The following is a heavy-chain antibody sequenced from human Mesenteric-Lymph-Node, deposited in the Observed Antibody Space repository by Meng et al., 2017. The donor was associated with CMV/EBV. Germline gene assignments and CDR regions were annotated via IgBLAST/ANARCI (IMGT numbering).Heavy chain of an antibody. CDR2: IKQDGSEK. J-gene: IGHJ1*01. Sequence: GESLKISCAASGFTFSSYWMSWVRQAPGKGLEWVANIKQDGSEKYYVDSVKGRFTISRDNAKNSLYLQMNSLRAEDTAVYYCASSVVGATRYFQHWGQGTLVTVSS. V-gene: IGHV3-7*01. D-gene: IGHD1-26*01. CDR1: GFTFSSYW. CDR3: ASSVVGATRYFQH.